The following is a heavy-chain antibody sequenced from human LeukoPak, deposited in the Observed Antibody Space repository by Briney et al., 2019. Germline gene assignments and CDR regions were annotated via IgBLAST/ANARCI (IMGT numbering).Heavy chain of an antibody. CDR1: GYTFTGYY. V-gene: IGHV1-2*02. CDR3: ARDITGVYSSGWYDN. D-gene: IGHD6-19*01. CDR2: INPNSGGT. Sequence: ASVKVSCKASGYTFTGYYMHWMRQAPGQGLEWMGWINPNSGGTNYAQKFQGRVTMTRDTSISTAYMELSRLRSDDTAVYYCARDITGVYSSGWYDNWGQGTLVTVSS. J-gene: IGHJ4*02.